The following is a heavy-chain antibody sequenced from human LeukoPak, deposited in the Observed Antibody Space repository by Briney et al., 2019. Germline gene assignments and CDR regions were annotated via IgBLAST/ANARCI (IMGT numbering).Heavy chain of an antibody. CDR3: AKRGDYYDSSGSSLDY. D-gene: IGHD3-22*01. J-gene: IGHJ4*02. Sequence: GGSLRLSCAASGFTFSSYAMSWVRQAPGKGLDGVSPISGSGGSTYYADAVKGRFTISRDNYKTTLYLQMQRLRVEDTAVDFCAKRGDYYDSSGSSLDYWGQGTLVTVSS. V-gene: IGHV3-23*01. CDR1: GFTFSSYA. CDR2: ISGSGGST.